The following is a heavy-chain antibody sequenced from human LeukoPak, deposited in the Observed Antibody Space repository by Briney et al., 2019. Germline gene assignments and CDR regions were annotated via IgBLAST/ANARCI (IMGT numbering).Heavy chain of an antibody. CDR2: IYYSGST. CDR3: ARVIYSYGSTSFDY. V-gene: IGHV4-61*01. CDR1: GYSISSSYY. Sequence: SETLSLTCTVSGYSISSSYYWGWIRQPPGKGLEWIGYIYYSGSTNYNPSLKSRVTISVDTSKNQFSLKLSSVTAADTAVYYCARVIYSYGSTSFDYWGQGTLVTVSS. J-gene: IGHJ4*02. D-gene: IGHD5-18*01.